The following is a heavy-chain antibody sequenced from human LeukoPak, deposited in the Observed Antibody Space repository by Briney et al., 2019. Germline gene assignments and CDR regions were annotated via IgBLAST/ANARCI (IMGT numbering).Heavy chain of an antibody. CDR2: MNPNSGNT. D-gene: IGHD3-10*01. CDR3: AWGSYGSGSYLFDY. CDR1: GYTFTSYD. Sequence: ASVKVSCKASGYTFTSYDINWVRQATGQGLEWMGWMNPNSGNTGYAQKFQGRVTMTRNTSISTAYMELSSLRSEDTAVYYCAWGSYGSGSYLFDYWGQGTLVTVSS. V-gene: IGHV1-8*01. J-gene: IGHJ4*02.